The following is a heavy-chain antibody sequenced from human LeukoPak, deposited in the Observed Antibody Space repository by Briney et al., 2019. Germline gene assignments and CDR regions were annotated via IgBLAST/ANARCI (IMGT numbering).Heavy chain of an antibody. Sequence: PGGSLRLSCAASGFTFDDYTMHWVRQAPGKGLEWVALISRDGGSTYYADSVKGRFTISRDNAKNSLYLQMNSLRAEDTALYYCAKDGIAAAGTDYYYYMDVWGKGTAVTISS. CDR1: GFTFDDYT. D-gene: IGHD6-13*01. CDR2: ISRDGGST. CDR3: AKDGIAAAGTDYYYYMDV. V-gene: IGHV3-43*01. J-gene: IGHJ6*03.